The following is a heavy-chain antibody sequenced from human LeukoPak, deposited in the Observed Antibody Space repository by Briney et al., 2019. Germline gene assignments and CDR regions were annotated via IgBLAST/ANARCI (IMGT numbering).Heavy chain of an antibody. CDR3: ARDVSWELGDY. V-gene: IGHV4-59*12. CDR2: IYYSGST. D-gene: IGHD1-26*01. J-gene: IGHJ4*02. Sequence: SETLSLTCTVSGGSISSYYWSWIRQPPGKGLEWIGYIYYSGSTNYNPSLKSRVTISVDTSKNQFSLKLSSVTAADTAVYYCARDVSWELGDYWGQGTLVTVSS. CDR1: GGSISSYY.